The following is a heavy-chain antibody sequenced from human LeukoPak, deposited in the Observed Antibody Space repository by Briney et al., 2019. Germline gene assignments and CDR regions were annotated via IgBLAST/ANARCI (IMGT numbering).Heavy chain of an antibody. J-gene: IGHJ6*02. CDR3: ARDDFEYSVHYGMDG. D-gene: IGHD3-9*01. Sequence: PSETLSLTCTVSTASISDYYWSWIRQPRGKGLEWIGYVYYSGSTSYNPALKSRVPISLDTSKNQFSLRLRFVTAADTAVYYCARDDFEYSVHYGMDGWGQGTAVTVSS. CDR1: TASISDYY. CDR2: VYYSGST. V-gene: IGHV4-59*12.